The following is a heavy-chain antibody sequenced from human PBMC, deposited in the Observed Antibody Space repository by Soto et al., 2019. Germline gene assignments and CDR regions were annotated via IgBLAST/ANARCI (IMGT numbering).Heavy chain of an antibody. V-gene: IGHV6-1*01. CDR3: ARGSLRGGNWYFDL. CDR2: TYYRSKWYN. CDR1: GESVSKNSAT. J-gene: IGHJ2*01. D-gene: IGHD3-16*01. Sequence: QEQLQQSGPGLVKPSQTLSLTCAISGESVSKNSATWNWIRQSPARGLEWLGRTYYRSKWYNDYAVSVKSRITINPDTSKNQFSLQLNSVTPEDTAVYYCARGSLRGGNWYFDLWGHGTLVTVSS.